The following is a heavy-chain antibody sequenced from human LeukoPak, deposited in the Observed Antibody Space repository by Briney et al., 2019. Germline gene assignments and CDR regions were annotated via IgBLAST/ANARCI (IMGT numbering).Heavy chain of an antibody. Sequence: PGASVKVSCKVSGYTFTSYDINWVRQATGQGLEWMGWMNPNSGNTGYAQKFQGRVTMTRNTSISTAYMELSSLRSEDTAVCYCARAPQKGLRDTAKSFNFDYWGQGTLVTVSS. J-gene: IGHJ4*02. CDR1: GYTFTSYD. CDR3: ARAPQKGLRDTAKSFNFDY. D-gene: IGHD5-18*01. CDR2: MNPNSGNT. V-gene: IGHV1-8*01.